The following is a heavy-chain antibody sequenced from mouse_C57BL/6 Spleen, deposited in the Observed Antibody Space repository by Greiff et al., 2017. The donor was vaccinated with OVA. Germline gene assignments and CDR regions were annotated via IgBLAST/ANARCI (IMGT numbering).Heavy chain of an antibody. CDR1: GFTFSDYG. Sequence: EVHLVESGGGLVQPGGSLKLSCAASGFTFSDYGMAWVRQAPRKGPEWVAFISNLAYSIYYADTVTGRFTISRENAKNTLYLEMSSLRSEDTAMYYCARQGSSYPNWYFDVWGTGTTVTVSS. CDR3: ARQGSSYPNWYFDV. CDR2: ISNLAYSI. D-gene: IGHD1-1*01. V-gene: IGHV5-15*01. J-gene: IGHJ1*03.